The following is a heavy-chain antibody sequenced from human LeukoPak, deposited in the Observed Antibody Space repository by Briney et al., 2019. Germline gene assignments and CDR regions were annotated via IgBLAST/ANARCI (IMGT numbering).Heavy chain of an antibody. V-gene: IGHV3-15*01. CDR2: IKSKTDGGTK. J-gene: IGHJ4*02. CDR1: GFTFSNAW. Sequence: GGSLSLSCAASGFTFSNAWMSWVRKAPGKGMEWVGRIKSKTDGGTKDYAAPVKGRFTISRDDSKNTLYLQMNSLKTEDTAVYYCTTASDSSGYYWNYFDYWGQGTLVTVSS. CDR3: TTASDSSGYYWNYFDY. D-gene: IGHD3-22*01.